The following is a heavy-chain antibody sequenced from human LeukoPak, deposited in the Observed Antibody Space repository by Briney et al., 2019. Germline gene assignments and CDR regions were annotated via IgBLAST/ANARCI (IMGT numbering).Heavy chain of an antibody. CDR1: GCTFTDYY. D-gene: IGHD3-22*01. J-gene: IGHJ6*03. CDR2: VDPEDGET. V-gene: IGHV1-69-2*01. Sequence: ASVKISCKVSGCTFTDYYMHWVQQAPGKGLEWMGLVDPEDGETIYAEKFQGRVTITADTSTDTAYMELSSLRSEDTAVYYCATSSQKDYYDSSGYSSYYMDVWGKGTTVTVSS. CDR3: ATSSQKDYYDSSGYSSYYMDV.